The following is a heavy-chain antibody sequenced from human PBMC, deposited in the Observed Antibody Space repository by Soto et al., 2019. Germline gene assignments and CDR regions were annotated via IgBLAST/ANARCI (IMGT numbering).Heavy chain of an antibody. CDR1: GFTFSSYA. J-gene: IGHJ4*02. Sequence: GGSLRLSCAASGFTFSSYAMSWVRQAPGKGLEWVSAISGSGGSTYYADSVKGRFTISRDNSKNTLYLQMNSLRAEDTAVYYSAKEDVVVPAAMTEINYWGQGTLLTVS. CDR2: ISGSGGST. D-gene: IGHD2-2*01. V-gene: IGHV3-23*01. CDR3: AKEDVVVPAAMTEINY.